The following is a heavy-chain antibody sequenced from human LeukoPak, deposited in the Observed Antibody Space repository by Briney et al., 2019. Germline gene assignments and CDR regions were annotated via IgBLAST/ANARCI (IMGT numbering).Heavy chain of an antibody. CDR3: ARDSGAPSFDY. J-gene: IGHJ4*02. Sequence: GVLRLSCAASGFTFSDYYVSWIRQAPGKGLEWVSYISSSGSTIYYADSVKGRFTISRDNAKNSLYLQMNSLRAEDTAVYYCARDSGAPSFDYWGQGTLVTVSS. V-gene: IGHV3-11*01. D-gene: IGHD1-26*01. CDR2: ISSSGSTI. CDR1: GFTFSDYY.